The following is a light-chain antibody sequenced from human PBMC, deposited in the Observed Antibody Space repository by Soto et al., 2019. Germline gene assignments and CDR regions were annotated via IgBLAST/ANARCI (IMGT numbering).Light chain of an antibody. CDR2: AAS. CDR1: QDSGSW. J-gene: IGKJ5*01. V-gene: IGKV1-12*01. Sequence: DIQMTQSPSSVSASVGDRVTITCRASQDSGSWLAWYQQKPGKAPDLLIYAASSLQSGVPSRFYGSGSGTDFTLTINSLQPEDFATYYCQQGDSFPITFGQGTRLEIK. CDR3: QQGDSFPIT.